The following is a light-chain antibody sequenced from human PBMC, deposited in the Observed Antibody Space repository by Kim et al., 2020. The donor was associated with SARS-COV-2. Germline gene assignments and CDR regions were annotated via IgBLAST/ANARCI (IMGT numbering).Light chain of an antibody. J-gene: IGKJ4*01. CDR2: GAS. CDR3: QQYNNWPLT. V-gene: IGKV3-15*01. CDR1: QSVSSN. Sequence: VSPAERATLSCRVSQSVSSNLAWYQQKPGQAPRLLIYGASTRATGIPARFSGSGSGTEFTLTISSLQSEDFAVYYCQQYNNWPLTFGGGTKVDIK.